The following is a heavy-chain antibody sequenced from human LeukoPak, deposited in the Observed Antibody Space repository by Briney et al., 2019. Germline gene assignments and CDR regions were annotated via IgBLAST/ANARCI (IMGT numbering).Heavy chain of an antibody. CDR2: IYYSGST. CDR3: ARACSGGSCWKAFDI. V-gene: IGHV4-59*01. Sequence: PSETLSLTCTVSGGSISSYYWSWIRQPLGKGLEWIGYIYYSGSTNYNPSLKSRVTISVDTSKNQFSLKLSSVTAADTAVYYCARACSGGSCWKAFDIWGQGTMVTVSS. D-gene: IGHD2-15*01. CDR1: GGSISSYY. J-gene: IGHJ3*02.